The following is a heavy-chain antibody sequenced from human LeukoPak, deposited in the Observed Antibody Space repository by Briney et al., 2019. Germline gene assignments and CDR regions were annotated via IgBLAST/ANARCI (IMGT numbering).Heavy chain of an antibody. CDR1: GCIFISYA. CDR3: ARGQYYYASGSSFLKRGVSAFDI. CDR2: INAGTGNT. V-gene: IGHV1-3*03. J-gene: IGHJ3*02. D-gene: IGHD3-10*01. Sequence: EASVKVSCKASGCIFISYAMHWVRQAPGQRLEWMGSINAGTGNTKYSQEFQGRVTITRDTSASTAYMELSSLRSEDMAVYYCARGQYYYASGSSFLKRGVSAFDIWGQGTMVTVSS.